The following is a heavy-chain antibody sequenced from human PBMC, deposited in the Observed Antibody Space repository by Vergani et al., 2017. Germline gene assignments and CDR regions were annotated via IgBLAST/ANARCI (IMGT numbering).Heavy chain of an antibody. J-gene: IGHJ4*02. CDR2: ISYGGSNK. V-gene: IGHV3-30-3*01. CDR3: ARGDRNYYGSGSY. Sequence: QVQLVESGGGVVQPGRSLRLSCAASGFTFSSYAMHWVRQAPGKGLEWVAVISYGGSNKYYADSVKGRFTISRDNSKNTLYLQMNSLRAEDTAVYYCARGDRNYYGSGSYWGQGTLVTVSS. D-gene: IGHD3-10*01. CDR1: GFTFSSYA.